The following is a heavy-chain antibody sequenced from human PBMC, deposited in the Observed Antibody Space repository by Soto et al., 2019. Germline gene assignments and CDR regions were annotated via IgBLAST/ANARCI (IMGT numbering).Heavy chain of an antibody. V-gene: IGHV1-24*01. J-gene: IGHJ4*02. D-gene: IGHD5-18*01. Sequence: GASVKVSCKVSGYTLTESSMHWVRQAPGKGLEWMGGFDPEDGKTVYAQNFQGRVTMTEDSATDTAYMELSSLRSEDTAVYYCATDREDGYSQHWGQGTLVTVSS. CDR1: GYTLTESS. CDR3: ATDREDGYSQH. CDR2: FDPEDGKT.